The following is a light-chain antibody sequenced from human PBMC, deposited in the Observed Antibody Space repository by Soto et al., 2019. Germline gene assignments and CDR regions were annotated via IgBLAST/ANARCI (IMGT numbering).Light chain of an antibody. CDR1: QSVLYTYNNKNC. CDR3: QQYYSTFLT. Sequence: DIVMTQSPDSLAVSLGERATINCKSSQSVLYTYNNKNCLAWYQQKPGQPPKLLIYWASTRESGVPDRFSGSGSGTDFTLTIRGLQAEDVAVYYCQQYYSTFLTFGGGTKVEIK. V-gene: IGKV4-1*01. J-gene: IGKJ4*01. CDR2: WAS.